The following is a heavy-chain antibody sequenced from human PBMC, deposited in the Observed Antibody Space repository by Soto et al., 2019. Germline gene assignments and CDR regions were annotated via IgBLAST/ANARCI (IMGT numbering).Heavy chain of an antibody. V-gene: IGHV1-3*01. CDR1: GYAFINYA. Sequence: QVHLVQSGAEVKTPGASVKVSCEASGYAFINYAIHWVRQAPGQRFEWLGRINAANGITKYSQKFQDRLSISRDRSASSAYMELRSLTSEDTAVYYCARVQETSGYCFGYWGQGTLVTVSS. D-gene: IGHD6-25*01. CDR3: ARVQETSGYCFGY. CDR2: INAANGIT. J-gene: IGHJ4*02.